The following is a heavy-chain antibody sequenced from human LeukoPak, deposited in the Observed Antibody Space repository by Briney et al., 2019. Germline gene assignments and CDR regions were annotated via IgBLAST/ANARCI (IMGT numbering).Heavy chain of an antibody. J-gene: IGHJ4*02. Sequence: PGGSLRLSCAASVLTCSSYAMSWVRQAPGKGLEWLSAISGSGGSTYYADSVKGRFTISRDNSKSTLYLQMNSLRAEDTAVYYCAKAADVLLWFGEPGGYYFDYWGQGTLVTVSS. CDR3: AKAADVLLWFGEPGGYYFDY. D-gene: IGHD3-10*01. V-gene: IGHV3-23*01. CDR1: VLTCSSYA. CDR2: ISGSGGST.